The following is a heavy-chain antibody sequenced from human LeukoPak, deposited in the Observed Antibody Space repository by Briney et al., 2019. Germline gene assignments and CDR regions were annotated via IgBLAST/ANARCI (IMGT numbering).Heavy chain of an antibody. D-gene: IGHD6-6*01. CDR1: GGSFSGYY. Sequence: PSETLSLTCAVYGGSFSGYYWSWIRQPPGKGLEWIGEINHSGSTNYNPSLKSRVTISVDTSKNQFSLKLSSVTAADTAVYYCARGQAARRWVRGRPGFNWFDPWGQGTLVTVSS. CDR2: INHSGST. J-gene: IGHJ5*02. V-gene: IGHV4-34*01. CDR3: ARGQAARRWVRGRPGFNWFDP.